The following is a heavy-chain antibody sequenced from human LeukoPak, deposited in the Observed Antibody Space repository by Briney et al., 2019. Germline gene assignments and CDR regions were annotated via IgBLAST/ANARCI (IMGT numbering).Heavy chain of an antibody. J-gene: IGHJ3*02. Sequence: PGGSLRLSCAASGFTFSSYGMHWVRQAPGKGLEWGALIWYDGSKKFYTDSVKGRFTISRDNSKNTLYLQMNSLRAEDTAVYYCARDEAVMTTVLSDAFDIWGQGTMVTVSS. CDR2: IWYDGSKK. V-gene: IGHV3-33*01. CDR3: ARDEAVMTTVLSDAFDI. D-gene: IGHD4-17*01. CDR1: GFTFSSYG.